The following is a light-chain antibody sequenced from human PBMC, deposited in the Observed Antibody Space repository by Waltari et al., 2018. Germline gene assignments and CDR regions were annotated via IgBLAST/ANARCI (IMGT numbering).Light chain of an antibody. Sequence: QSALTQPASVSGSPGQSITLSCTGSSSDLGGYNSVSWYQHHPDTAPKLILYDVTKRPSGVSHRFSASKSGNTASLSISGLQADDEAVYHCSSYAGSSTVVFGGGTKLTVL. CDR3: SSYAGSSTVV. CDR1: SSDLGGYNS. V-gene: IGLV2-14*03. CDR2: DVT. J-gene: IGLJ2*01.